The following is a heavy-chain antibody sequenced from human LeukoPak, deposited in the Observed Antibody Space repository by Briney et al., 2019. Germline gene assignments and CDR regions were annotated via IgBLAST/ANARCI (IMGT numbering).Heavy chain of an antibody. Sequence: PSETLSLTCTVSGGSISSYYWSWIRQPPGKGLEWIAYISYSGSTNYNPSLRSRVTISLDTSKNQFSLKLSSVTAADTAVYYCARVRGRDGYNKPFDYWGQGTLVTVSS. CDR2: ISYSGST. V-gene: IGHV4-59*12. D-gene: IGHD5-24*01. J-gene: IGHJ4*02. CDR1: GGSISSYY. CDR3: ARVRGRDGYNKPFDY.